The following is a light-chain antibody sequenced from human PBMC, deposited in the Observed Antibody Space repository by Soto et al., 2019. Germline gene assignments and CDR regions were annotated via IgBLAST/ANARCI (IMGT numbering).Light chain of an antibody. CDR2: DVA. J-gene: IGLJ1*01. CDR3: VSFTSSTTYV. V-gene: IGLV2-14*03. Sequence: QSALTQPASVSASPGQSITISCTGTSSDVGGSNFVSWYQQHPGKPPKLIIYDVATRPSGVSNRFSGSKSGSTASLIISRLQTEDEADYYCVSFTSSTTYVFGSGIKLTVL. CDR1: SSDVGGSNF.